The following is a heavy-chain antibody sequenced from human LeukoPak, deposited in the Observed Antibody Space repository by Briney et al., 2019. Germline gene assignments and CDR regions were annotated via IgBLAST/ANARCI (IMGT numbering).Heavy chain of an antibody. CDR3: ARVCGSPHCGDY. J-gene: IGHJ4*02. V-gene: IGHV3-48*03. D-gene: IGHD1-26*01. CDR2: ISSSGSTI. CDR1: GFTFSSYE. Sequence: GGSLRLSCAVSGFTFSSYEMNWVRQAPGKGLEWVSYISSSGSTIYYADSVKGRFTISRDNAKNSLYLQMNNLRAEDTAVYYCARVCGSPHCGDYWGQGTLVTVSS.